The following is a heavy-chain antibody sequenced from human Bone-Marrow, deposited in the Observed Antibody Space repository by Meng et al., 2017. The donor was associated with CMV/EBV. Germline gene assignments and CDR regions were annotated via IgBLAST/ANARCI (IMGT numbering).Heavy chain of an antibody. D-gene: IGHD3-3*01. J-gene: IGHJ4*02. V-gene: IGHV3-48*03. CDR3: AKDSEGLRFLEWLSNPAPIDY. Sequence: GESLKISCAASGFTFSSYEMNWVRQAPGKGLEWVSYISSSGSTIYYADSVKGRFTISRDNAKNSLYLQMNSLRAEDTAVYYCAKDSEGLRFLEWLSNPAPIDYWGQGTLVTVSS. CDR1: GFTFSSYE. CDR2: ISSSGSTI.